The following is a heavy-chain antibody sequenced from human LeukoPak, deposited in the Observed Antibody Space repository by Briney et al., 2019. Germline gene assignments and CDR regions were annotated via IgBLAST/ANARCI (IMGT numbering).Heavy chain of an antibody. J-gene: IGHJ3*02. CDR1: GFTFSSYA. CDR3: ARVLWFGEVLKGDAFDI. CDR2: ISSNGGST. Sequence: GGSLSLSRSAPGFTFSSYAMHWVRQAPGKGLEYVSAISSNGGSTYYADSVKGRFTISRDNSKNTLYLQMTSLRAEDTAVYYCARVLWFGEVLKGDAFDIWGQGTMVTVSS. V-gene: IGHV3-64*04. D-gene: IGHD3-10*01.